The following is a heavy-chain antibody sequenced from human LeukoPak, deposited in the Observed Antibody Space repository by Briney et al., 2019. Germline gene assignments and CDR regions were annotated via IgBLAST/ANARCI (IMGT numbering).Heavy chain of an antibody. V-gene: IGHV3-33*06. CDR3: AKDSSGTLFWFDP. Sequence: AGGSLRLSCAASGFTFSSYAMHWVRQAPGKGLEWVAVIMFDGANKYYADSVKGRFTISRDTSKNTQYLQMNSLRAEDTAVYYCAKDSSGTLFWFDPWGQGTLVTVSS. CDR1: GFTFSSYA. CDR2: IMFDGANK. J-gene: IGHJ5*02. D-gene: IGHD6-13*01.